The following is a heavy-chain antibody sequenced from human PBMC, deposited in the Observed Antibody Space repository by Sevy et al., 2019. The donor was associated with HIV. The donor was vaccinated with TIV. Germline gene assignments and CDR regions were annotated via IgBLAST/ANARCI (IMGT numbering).Heavy chain of an antibody. CDR2: ISGSGGST. CDR3: AKSQAGYYGSGSYWGNAFDI. V-gene: IGHV3-23*01. J-gene: IGHJ3*02. CDR1: GFTFSSYA. Sequence: GGSLRLSCAASGFTFSSYAMSWVRQAPGKGLEWVSAISGSGGSTYYADSAKGRFTISRDNSKNTLYLQMNSLRAEDTAVYYCAKSQAGYYGSGSYWGNAFDIWGQGTMVTVSS. D-gene: IGHD3-10*01.